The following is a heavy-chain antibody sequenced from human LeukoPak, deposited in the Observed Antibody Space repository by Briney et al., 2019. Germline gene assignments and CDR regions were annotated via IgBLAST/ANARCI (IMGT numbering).Heavy chain of an antibody. J-gene: IGHJ4*02. D-gene: IGHD4-17*01. CDR3: AKHYGDYFLDF. CDR1: GFTFSNSA. V-gene: IGHV3-23*01. Sequence: GSLRLSCAASGFTFSNSAMSWVRQSPGKGLEWVSFISGYSVTTYYADSVQGRFTVSRDNSKNTLYLQMHNLRDEDTAIYYCAKHYGDYFLDFWGQGTLVTVSS. CDR2: ISGYSVTT.